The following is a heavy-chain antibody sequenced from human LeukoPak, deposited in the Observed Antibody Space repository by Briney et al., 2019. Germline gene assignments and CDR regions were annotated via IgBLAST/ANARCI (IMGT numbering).Heavy chain of an antibody. Sequence: SETLSLTCSVSGDSISDFYWNWIRQSPEKGLEWIGNIHYSGSSVYNPSLRSRVSMSFDRSLKQFFLKLTSVTAADTAVYYCVLAPNSNWFDFWGQGILVTVSS. D-gene: IGHD2-8*01. CDR1: GDSISDFY. J-gene: IGHJ4*02. V-gene: IGHV4-59*08. CDR2: IHYSGSS. CDR3: VLAPNSNWFDF.